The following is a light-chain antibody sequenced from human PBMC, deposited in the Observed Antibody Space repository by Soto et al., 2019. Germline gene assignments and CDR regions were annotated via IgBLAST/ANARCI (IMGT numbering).Light chain of an antibody. CDR2: GDS. V-gene: IGLV1-40*01. CDR3: QSNDNGLSGSDV. CDR1: SSNIGAGYD. J-gene: IGLJ1*01. Sequence: VLTQPPSVSGAPGQRVTISCTGSSSNIGAGYDVNWYQQLPETAPKLLIFGDSNRPSGVPDRFSGSKSGTSASLVTTGLQADDEADYYCQSNDNGLSGSDVFGTGTKVTVL.